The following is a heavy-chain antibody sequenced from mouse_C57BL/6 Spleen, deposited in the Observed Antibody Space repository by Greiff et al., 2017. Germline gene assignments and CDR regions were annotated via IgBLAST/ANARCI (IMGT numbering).Heavy chain of an antibody. CDR1: GYAFSSYW. CDR3: ARRYYGYDEFAY. D-gene: IGHD2-2*01. CDR2: IYPGDGDT. Sequence: QVQLKESGAELVKPGASVKISCKASGYAFSSYWMNWVKQRPGKGLEWIGQIYPGDGDTNYNGKFKGKATLTADKSSSTAYMQLSSLTSEDSAVYFCARRYYGYDEFAYWGQGTLVTVSA. V-gene: IGHV1-80*01. J-gene: IGHJ3*01.